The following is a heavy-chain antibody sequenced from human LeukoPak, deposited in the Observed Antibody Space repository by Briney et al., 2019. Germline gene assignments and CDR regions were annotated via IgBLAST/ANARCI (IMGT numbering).Heavy chain of an antibody. Sequence: SETLSLTCTVSGDSISSGSYYWSWIRQPAGKGLEWIGRFYTSGTTNYNPSLKSRVTMSEDTSKNQFSLKLSSVTAADTAVYYCARHGEGGNSYYYYMDVWGKGTTVTVSS. CDR2: FYTSGTT. CDR3: ARHGEGGNSYYYYMDV. V-gene: IGHV4-61*02. CDR1: GDSISSGSYY. J-gene: IGHJ6*03. D-gene: IGHD3-10*01.